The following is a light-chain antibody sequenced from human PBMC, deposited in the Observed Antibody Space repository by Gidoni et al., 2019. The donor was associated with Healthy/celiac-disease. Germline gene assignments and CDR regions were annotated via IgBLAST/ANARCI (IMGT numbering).Light chain of an antibody. CDR1: QSVSSN. V-gene: IGKV3-15*01. CDR3: QQYNNWPGFT. CDR2: GAS. J-gene: IGKJ3*01. Sequence: EIVMTQSPATLSVSPGERATLSCRASQSVSSNLAWYQQKPGQAPRLLIYGASPRATGIPARFSGSGSGTECTLTISSLQSEDCAVYYCQQYNNWPGFTFGPGTKVDIK.